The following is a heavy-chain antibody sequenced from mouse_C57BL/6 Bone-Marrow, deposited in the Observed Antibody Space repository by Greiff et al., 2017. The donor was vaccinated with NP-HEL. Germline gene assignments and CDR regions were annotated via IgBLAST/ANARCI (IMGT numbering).Heavy chain of an antibody. CDR3: ARGGDYDPHYYAMDY. V-gene: IGHV1-82*01. Sequence: QVQLQQSGPELVKPGASVKISCKASGYAFSSSWMNWVKQRPGKGLEWIGRIYPGDGDTNYNGKFKGKATLTADKSSSTACMQLSSLTSEDSAVYFCARGGDYDPHYYAMDYWGQGTSVTVSS. CDR2: IYPGDGDT. D-gene: IGHD2-4*01. CDR1: GYAFSSSW. J-gene: IGHJ4*01.